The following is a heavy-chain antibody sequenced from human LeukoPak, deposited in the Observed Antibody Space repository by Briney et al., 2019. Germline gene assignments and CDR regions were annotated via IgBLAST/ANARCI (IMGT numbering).Heavy chain of an antibody. CDR2: ISGSSTTI. CDR1: GFIFSSYG. Sequence: PGGSLRLSSAAAGFIFSSYGMNWVRQAPGKGLEWVSFISGSSTTIYYADSVKGRFTISRDNAKNSLYLQMNSLRAEDMAVYYCASSGGLKWGQGTLVTVSS. V-gene: IGHV3-48*01. CDR3: ASSGGLK. D-gene: IGHD2-15*01. J-gene: IGHJ4*02.